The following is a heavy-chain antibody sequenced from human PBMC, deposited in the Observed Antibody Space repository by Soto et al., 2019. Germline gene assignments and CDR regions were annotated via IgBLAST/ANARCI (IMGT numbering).Heavy chain of an antibody. J-gene: IGHJ6*02. D-gene: IGHD2-15*01. Sequence: ASVKVSCKASGYTFTGYYMHCVRQAPGQGLEWMGWINPNSGGTNYAQKFQGWVTMTRDTSISTAYMELSRLRSDETAVYYCARGRRWQQLYFYYYCMDVWGQGTTVTVSS. CDR3: ARGRRWQQLYFYYYCMDV. CDR2: INPNSGGT. V-gene: IGHV1-2*04. CDR1: GYTFTGYY.